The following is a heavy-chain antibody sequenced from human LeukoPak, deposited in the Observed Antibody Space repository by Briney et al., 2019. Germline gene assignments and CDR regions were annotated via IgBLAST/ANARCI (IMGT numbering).Heavy chain of an antibody. CDR2: INSDGSED. Sequence: GGSLRLSCVASGFTFSSNWMHWVRQGPGKGLVWVSRINSDGSEDRNADSVKGRFNISRDNAKNSLYLQMNSLRAEDTAVYDCARAGEGLLAYSFDLWGQGTMVTVSS. CDR3: ARAGEGLLAYSFDL. D-gene: IGHD1-26*01. J-gene: IGHJ3*01. V-gene: IGHV3-74*01. CDR1: GFTFSSNW.